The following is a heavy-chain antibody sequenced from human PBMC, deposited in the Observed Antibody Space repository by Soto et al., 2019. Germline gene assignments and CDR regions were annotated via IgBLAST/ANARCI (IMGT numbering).Heavy chain of an antibody. CDR2: IYYSGST. V-gene: IGHV4-59*01. CDR3: ARGLKSSSGWYEYYYYGMDV. D-gene: IGHD6-19*01. Sequence: ASETLSLTCTVSGGSISSYYWSWIRQPPGKGLEWIGYIYYSGSTNYNPSLKSRVTISVDTSKNQFSLKLSSVTAADTAVYYCARGLKSSSGWYEYYYYGMDVWGQGTTVTVSS. J-gene: IGHJ6*02. CDR1: GGSISSYY.